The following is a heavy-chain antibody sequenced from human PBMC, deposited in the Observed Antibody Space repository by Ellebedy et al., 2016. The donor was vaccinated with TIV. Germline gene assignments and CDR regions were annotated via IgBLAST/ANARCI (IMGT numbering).Heavy chain of an antibody. Sequence: SETLSLTCNVSGGSIRSIGHYWGWIRQPPGKGLEWIGSSYNSGSPFYSRSLKSRIAISVDTSKSQLSLKLSSVTAADTAVYYCSISIYDILTGEGGLDYWGQGILVTVSS. CDR2: SYNSGSP. D-gene: IGHD3-9*01. CDR1: GGSIRSIGHY. J-gene: IGHJ4*02. CDR3: SISIYDILTGEGGLDY. V-gene: IGHV4-39*07.